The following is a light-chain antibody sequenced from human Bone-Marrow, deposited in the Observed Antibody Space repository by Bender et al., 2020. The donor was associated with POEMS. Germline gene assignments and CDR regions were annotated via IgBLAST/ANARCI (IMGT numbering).Light chain of an antibody. CDR2: SNN. J-gene: IGLJ2*01. V-gene: IGLV1-40*01. CDR1: SPNIGAGYA. Sequence: QSVLTQPPSVSGAPGQTVTISCTGRSPNIGAGYAVHWYQQIPGKAPKPLILSNNNRPSGVPDRLSASKSGSSASLSISGLQADDEADYYCQSYDYMLSGSGIFGGGTRLIVL. CDR3: QSYDYMLSGSGI.